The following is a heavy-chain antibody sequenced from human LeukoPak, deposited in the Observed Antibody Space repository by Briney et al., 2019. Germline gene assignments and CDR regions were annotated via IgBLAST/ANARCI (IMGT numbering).Heavy chain of an antibody. CDR3: AKALPGGGYYYYYMDV. V-gene: IGHV3-66*01. D-gene: IGHD2-2*01. J-gene: IGHJ6*03. Sequence: GGSLRISCAASGFTVSSNYMSWVRQAPGKGMECVSVIYSGGNTYYADSVKGRFTISRDNSKNTLYLLMNSLKSEDTAVYYCAKALPGGGYYYYYMDVWGKGTTVTVSS. CDR1: GFTVSSNY. CDR2: IYSGGNT.